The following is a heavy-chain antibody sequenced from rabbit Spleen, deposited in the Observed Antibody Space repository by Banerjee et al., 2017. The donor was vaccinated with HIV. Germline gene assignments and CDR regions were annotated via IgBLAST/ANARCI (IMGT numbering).Heavy chain of an antibody. V-gene: IGHV1S40*01. CDR1: GFSFSDRDV. CDR2: INAATAKP. Sequence: QSLEESGGDLVKPEGSLTLTCKASGFSFSDRDVMCWVRQAPGKGLEWIACINAATAKPVYATWAKGRFTISRTSSTTVTLQMTSLTAADTATYFCARDLAGAIGWNFYLWGPGTLVTVS. D-gene: IGHD4-1*01. CDR3: ARDLAGAIGWNFYL. J-gene: IGHJ4*01.